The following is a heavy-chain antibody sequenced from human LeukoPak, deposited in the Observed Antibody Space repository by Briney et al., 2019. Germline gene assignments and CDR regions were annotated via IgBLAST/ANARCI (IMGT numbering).Heavy chain of an antibody. CDR2: IYYSGST. D-gene: IGHD2-2*02. CDR3: AIWLRGPAAIGWLDP. Sequence: SQTLSLTCTVSGGSISSGGYYWSWIRQHPGKGLEWIGYIYYSGSTYYDPSLKSRVTISVDTSKNQFSLKLSSVTAADTAVYYCAIWLRGPAAIGWLDPWGQGTLVTVSS. J-gene: IGHJ5*02. CDR1: GGSISSGGYY. V-gene: IGHV4-31*03.